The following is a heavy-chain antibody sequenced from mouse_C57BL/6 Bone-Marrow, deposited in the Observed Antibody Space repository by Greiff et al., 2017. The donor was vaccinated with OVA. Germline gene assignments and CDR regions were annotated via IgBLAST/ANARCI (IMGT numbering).Heavy chain of an antibody. CDR3: AMAAQATGYYFDY. V-gene: IGHV1-74*01. Sequence: QVQLQQPGAELVKPGASVKVSCKASGYTFTSYWMHWVKQRPGQGLEWIGRIHPSDSDTNYNQKFKGKATLTVDKSSSTTYMQLSSLTSEDSAFYYCAMAAQATGYYFDYWGQGTTLTVSS. CDR1: GYTFTSYW. CDR2: IHPSDSDT. D-gene: IGHD3-2*02. J-gene: IGHJ2*01.